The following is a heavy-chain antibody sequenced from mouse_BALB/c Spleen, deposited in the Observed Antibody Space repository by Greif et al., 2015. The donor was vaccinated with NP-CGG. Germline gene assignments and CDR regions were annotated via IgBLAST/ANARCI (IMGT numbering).Heavy chain of an antibody. CDR2: INPSTGYT. D-gene: IGHD2-10*02. J-gene: IGHJ3*01. V-gene: IGHV1-7*01. CDR1: GYTFTSYW. Sequence: QVQLQQSGAELAKPGASVKMSCKASGYTFTSYWMRWVKQRPGQGLEWIGYINPSTGYTEYNQKFKDKATLAADKSSSTAYMQLSSLTSEDSAVYYCARWGYGNARFAYWGQGTLVTVSA. CDR3: ARWGYGNARFAY.